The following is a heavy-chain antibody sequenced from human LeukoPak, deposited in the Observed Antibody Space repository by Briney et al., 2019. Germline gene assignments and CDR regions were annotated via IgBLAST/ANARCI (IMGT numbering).Heavy chain of an antibody. Sequence: ASVKVSCKASGYTFTSYYMHWVRQAPGQGLEWMGIINPSGGSTSYAQKFQGRVTMTRDTSTSTVYMELSSLRSEDTAVYYCARHRYSGGDCYSLNWFGPWGQGTPVTVSS. CDR3: ARHRYSGGDCYSLNWFGP. V-gene: IGHV1-46*01. CDR2: INPSGGST. D-gene: IGHD2-21*02. CDR1: GYTFTSYY. J-gene: IGHJ5*02.